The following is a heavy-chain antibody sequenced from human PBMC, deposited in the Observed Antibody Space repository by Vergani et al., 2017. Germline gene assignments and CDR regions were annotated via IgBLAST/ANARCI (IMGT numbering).Heavy chain of an antibody. Sequence: VQLLESGGGLVQPGGSLRLSCAASGFTFSSYYMHWVRQAPGQGLEWMGIINPSGGSTSYAQKFQGRVTMTRDTSTSTVYMELSSLRSEDTAVYYCAIVPAASYYYYYYMDVWGKGTTVTVSS. V-gene: IGHV1-46*01. CDR2: INPSGGST. D-gene: IGHD2-2*01. J-gene: IGHJ6*03. CDR1: GFTFSSYY. CDR3: AIVPAASYYYYYYMDV.